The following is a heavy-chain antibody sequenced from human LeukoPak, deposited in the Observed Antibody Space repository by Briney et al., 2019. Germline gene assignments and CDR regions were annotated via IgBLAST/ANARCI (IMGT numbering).Heavy chain of an antibody. V-gene: IGHV1-69*05. CDR2: IIPIFGTA. CDR3: ARAIGVYNYGFDY. Sequence: SVKVSCKASGGTFSSYAISWVRQAPGQGLDWMGRIIPIFGTANYAQKFQGRVTITTDESTSTAYMELSSLRSEDTAVYYCARAIGVYNYGFDYWGQGTLVTVSS. CDR1: GGTFSSYA. J-gene: IGHJ4*02. D-gene: IGHD5-18*01.